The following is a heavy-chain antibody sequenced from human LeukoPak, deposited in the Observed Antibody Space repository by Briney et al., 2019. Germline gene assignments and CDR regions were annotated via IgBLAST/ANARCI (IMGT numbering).Heavy chain of an antibody. CDR1: DFNINNNY. CDR2: IDNFGSI. CDR3: ARARSRCTYGVCRSYYYYYMDV. V-gene: IGHV3-53*05. Sequence: DPGGSLRLSCAAPDFNINNNYMNWVRQAPGKGLEWVSLIDNFGSIYYRDSVKGRFTISRDDSKNTLYLQMNSLKAEDTAVYYCARARSRCTYGVCRSYYYYYMDVWGKGTTVTVSS. J-gene: IGHJ6*03. D-gene: IGHD2-8*01.